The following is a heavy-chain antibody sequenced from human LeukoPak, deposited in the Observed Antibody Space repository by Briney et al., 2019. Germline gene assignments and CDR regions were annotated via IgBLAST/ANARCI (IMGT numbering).Heavy chain of an antibody. CDR2: VRDSGDKT. CDR1: GFTFNNFA. D-gene: IGHD4-17*01. CDR3: ARDSANSDYGDVYFDY. V-gene: IGHV3-23*01. J-gene: IGHJ4*02. Sequence: GGSLRLSCAASGFTFNNFAMRWVRQAPGRGLEWVSAVRDSGDKTFYADSVKGRFSISRDNSKSTLFLQMNNLRVEDTAIYYCARDSANSDYGDVYFDYWGQGALVTVSS.